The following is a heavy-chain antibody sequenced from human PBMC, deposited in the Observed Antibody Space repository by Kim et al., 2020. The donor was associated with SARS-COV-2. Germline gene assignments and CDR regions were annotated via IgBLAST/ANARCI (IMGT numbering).Heavy chain of an antibody. CDR3: ARNIDY. CDR2: YSGGRT. J-gene: IGHJ4*02. Sequence: YSGGRTYNADSVKGRFTISRDNSKNTQYLQMNSLRAEDTAVYYCARNIDYWGQGTLVTVSS. V-gene: IGHV3-66*01.